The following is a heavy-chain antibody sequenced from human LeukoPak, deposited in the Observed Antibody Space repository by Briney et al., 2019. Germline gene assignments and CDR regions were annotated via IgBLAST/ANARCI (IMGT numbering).Heavy chain of an antibody. V-gene: IGHV4-61*01. CDR1: GGSVSSGSYY. CDR2: IYYSGST. Sequence: SETLSLTCTVSGGSVSSGSYYWSWIRQSPGKGLEWIGYIYYSGSTNYNPSLKSRVTISADTATNQFSLKLTSVTAADTAVYYCARVEMATIITFDYWGQGTLVTVSS. D-gene: IGHD5-24*01. CDR3: ARVEMATIITFDY. J-gene: IGHJ4*02.